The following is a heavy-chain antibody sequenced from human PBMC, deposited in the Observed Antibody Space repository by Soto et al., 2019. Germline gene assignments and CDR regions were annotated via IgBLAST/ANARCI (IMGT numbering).Heavy chain of an antibody. CDR1: AFTFSNYG. D-gene: IGHD5-18*01. CDR2: ISNDGRNK. CDR3: ARDGGAMVPFGMDV. V-gene: IGHV3-30*03. J-gene: IGHJ6*02. Sequence: PGGSLRLSCAASAFTFSNYGMHWVRQAPGKGLEWVAVISNDGRNKNGADSVRGRFTISRDNSKNTLYLQMDSLRAEDTAVYYCARDGGAMVPFGMDVWGQGTTVTVSS.